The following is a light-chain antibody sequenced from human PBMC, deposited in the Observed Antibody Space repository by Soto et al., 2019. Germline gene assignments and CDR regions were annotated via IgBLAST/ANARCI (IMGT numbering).Light chain of an antibody. V-gene: IGLV1-40*01. CDR3: QSYESSLSGSYV. Sequence: QSVLTQPPSVSGAPGQRVTISCTGSSSNIGAGYDVHWYQQLPGTAPKLLIYGNSNRPSGVPDRFSGSKSGTSASLAITGLQAEDEADYYCQSYESSLSGSYVFGTSNKVTVL. CDR2: GNS. J-gene: IGLJ1*01. CDR1: SSNIGAGYD.